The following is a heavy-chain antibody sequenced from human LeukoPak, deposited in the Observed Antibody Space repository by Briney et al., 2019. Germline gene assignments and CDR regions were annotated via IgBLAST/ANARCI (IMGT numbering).Heavy chain of an antibody. CDR3: ARATFYGSGSFPDY. CDR1: GFTFSDHY. CDR2: VRKKTNSYTT. D-gene: IGHD3-10*01. J-gene: IGHJ4*02. V-gene: IGHV3-72*01. Sequence: AGGSLRLSCAASGFTFSDHYTDWVRQAPGKGLEWVGRVRKKTNSYTTEYAASVKGRFTISRDDSENSLYLQMSSLKSEDTAVYYCARATFYGSGSFPDYWGQGTLVTVSS.